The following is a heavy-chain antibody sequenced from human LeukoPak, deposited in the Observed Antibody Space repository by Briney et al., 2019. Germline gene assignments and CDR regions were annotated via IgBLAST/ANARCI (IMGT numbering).Heavy chain of an antibody. Sequence: GGSLRLSCAASGFTFSSYGMSWVRQAPGKGLEWVSSISSSSSYVYYADSVKGRFTISRDNSKNTLYLQMNSLRAEDTAVYYCAKEGLNIATRDFFDSWGQGTLVTVSS. CDR1: GFTFSSYG. CDR3: AKEGLNIATRDFFDS. V-gene: IGHV3-21*04. CDR2: ISSSSSYV. D-gene: IGHD6-6*01. J-gene: IGHJ4*02.